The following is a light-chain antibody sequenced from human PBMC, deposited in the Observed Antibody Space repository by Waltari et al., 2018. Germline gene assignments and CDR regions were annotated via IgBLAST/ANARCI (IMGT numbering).Light chain of an antibody. CDR1: SRVVGGHNY. J-gene: IGLJ2*01. Sequence: HSALTQPRSVSGSPGQSVTISCTGHSRVVGGHNYVSWYQQNPGKAPQRLIYDVTERPSGVPVRFSASKSGNTASLTISGLQAEDEADYYCCSFAGSHFLFGGGTMVTVL. V-gene: IGLV2-11*01. CDR2: DVT. CDR3: CSFAGSHFL.